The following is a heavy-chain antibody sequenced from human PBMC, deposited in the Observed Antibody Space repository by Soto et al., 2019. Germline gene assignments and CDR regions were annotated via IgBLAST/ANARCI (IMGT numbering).Heavy chain of an antibody. J-gene: IGHJ4*02. CDR1: GYTFTSYG. Sequence: ASVKVSCKASGYTFTSYGISWVRQAPGQGLEWMGWISAYNGNTNYAQKLQGRVTMATDTSTSTAYMELRSLRSDDTAVYYCARGLHYDFWSGLDYWGQGTLVTVSS. D-gene: IGHD3-3*01. CDR2: ISAYNGNT. CDR3: ARGLHYDFWSGLDY. V-gene: IGHV1-18*01.